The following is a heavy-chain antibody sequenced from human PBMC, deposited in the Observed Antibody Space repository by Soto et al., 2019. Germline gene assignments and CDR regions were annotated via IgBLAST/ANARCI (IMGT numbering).Heavy chain of an antibody. D-gene: IGHD2-21*02. J-gene: IGHJ6*02. CDR1: GGSVSSGSYY. V-gene: IGHV4-61*01. Sequence: QVQLQESGPGLVKPSETLSLTCTVSGGSVSSGSYYWSWIRQPPGKGLEWIGYIYYSGSTNYNPSLKSRVTISGDTSKNQFSLKLSSVTAADTAVYYCARAGIVVVTASDYYGMDVWGQGTTVTVSS. CDR2: IYYSGST. CDR3: ARAGIVVVTASDYYGMDV.